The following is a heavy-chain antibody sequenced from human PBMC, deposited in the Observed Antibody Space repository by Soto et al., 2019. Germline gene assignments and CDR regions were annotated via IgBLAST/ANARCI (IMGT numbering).Heavy chain of an antibody. CDR2: ISSSSSYI. CDR1: GFTFSSYS. D-gene: IGHD2-2*01. V-gene: IGHV3-21*01. Sequence: GSLRLSCAASGFTFSSYSMNWVRQAPGKGLEWVSSISSSSSYIYYADSVKGRFTISRDNAKNSLYLQMNSLRAEDTAVYYCARDLRIVVVVAEIGYWGQGTLVTVSS. J-gene: IGHJ4*02. CDR3: ARDLRIVVVVAEIGY.